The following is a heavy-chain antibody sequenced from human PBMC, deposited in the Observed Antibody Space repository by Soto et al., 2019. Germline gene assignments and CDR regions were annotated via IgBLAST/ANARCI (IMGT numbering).Heavy chain of an antibody. V-gene: IGHV4-30-4*01. D-gene: IGHD2-15*01. CDR3: ARYIVVVVAATQHFDY. Sequence: SETLSLTCTVSGGSISSGDYYWSWIRQPPGKGLEWIGYIYYSGSTYYNPSLKSRVTISVDTSKNQFSLKLSSVTAADTAVYYCARYIVVVVAATQHFDYWGQGTLVTVSS. CDR2: IYYSGST. CDR1: GGSISSGDYY. J-gene: IGHJ4*02.